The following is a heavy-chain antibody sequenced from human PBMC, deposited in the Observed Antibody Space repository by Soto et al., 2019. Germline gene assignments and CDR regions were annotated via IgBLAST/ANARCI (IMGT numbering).Heavy chain of an antibody. Sequence: EVQLVESGGGLVQPGGSLRLSCAASGFTFSSYWMHWVRQAPGKGLVWVARVKSDEDYTAYADSVKGRFSISRDNANNMLYLQMNSLRVEDTAVYYCAREGASLFWGQGTPVTVSS. J-gene: IGHJ4*02. CDR2: VKSDEDYT. CDR3: AREGASLF. V-gene: IGHV3-74*01. CDR1: GFTFSSYW.